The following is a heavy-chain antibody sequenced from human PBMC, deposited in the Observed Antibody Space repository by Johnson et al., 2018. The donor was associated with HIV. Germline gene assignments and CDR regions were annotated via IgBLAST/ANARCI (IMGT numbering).Heavy chain of an antibody. V-gene: IGHV3-15*01. CDR2: IKSKTDGGTT. Sequence: VQLVESGGGLIQPGGSLRLSCAASGFTVSSNYMSWVRQAPGKGLEWVGRIKSKTDGGTTDYAAPVKGRFTISRDDSKNTLYLQMNSLRAEDTAVYYCARGGGSSWSDAFDIWGQGTMVTVSS. D-gene: IGHD6-13*01. CDR3: ARGGGSSWSDAFDI. J-gene: IGHJ3*02. CDR1: GFTVSSNY.